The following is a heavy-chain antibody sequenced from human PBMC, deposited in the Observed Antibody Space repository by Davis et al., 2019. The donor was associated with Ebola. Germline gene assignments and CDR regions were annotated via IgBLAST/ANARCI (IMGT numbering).Heavy chain of an antibody. J-gene: IGHJ6*02. CDR1: GFPFRSYE. Sequence: GESLKISCAASGFPFRSYEMSWVRQAPGKGLEWVSYISSGGGTKYYGDSVKGRFTISRDGAENSLYLQMNSLRAEDTAVYYCARDQFVSWFGELLTHYYYYGMDVWGQGTTVTVSS. CDR3: ARDQFVSWFGELLTHYYYYGMDV. CDR2: ISSGGGTK. D-gene: IGHD3-10*01. V-gene: IGHV3-48*03.